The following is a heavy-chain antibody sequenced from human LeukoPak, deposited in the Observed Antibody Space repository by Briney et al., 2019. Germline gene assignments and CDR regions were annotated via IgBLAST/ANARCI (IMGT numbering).Heavy chain of an antibody. D-gene: IGHD2-21*01. V-gene: IGHV3-30*02. CDR1: GFTFSSYG. Sequence: GGSLRLSCAASGFTFSSYGMHWVRQAPGKGLEWVAFIRYDGSNKYYADSVKGRFTISRDNSKNTLYLQMNSLRAEDTAVYYCARGGGDYYYMDVWGKGTTVTVSS. J-gene: IGHJ6*03. CDR3: ARGGGDYYYMDV. CDR2: IRYDGSNK.